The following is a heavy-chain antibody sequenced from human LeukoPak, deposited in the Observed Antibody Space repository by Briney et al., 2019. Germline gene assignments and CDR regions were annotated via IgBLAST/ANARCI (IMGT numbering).Heavy chain of an antibody. CDR1: GGSISSSGYYY. J-gene: IGHJ4*02. D-gene: IGHD2-2*02. CDR3: ARGACGSNSCNNIYFDY. CDR2: IFYNGNT. V-gene: IGHV4-31*03. Sequence: SQALSLTCTVSGGSISSSGYYYWSGIRQHPGKGLEWIGYIFYNGNTYYNPSLKSRVTISVDTSKNQFSLKWSSVTAADTAVYYCARGACGSNSCNNIYFDYWGQGTLVTVSS.